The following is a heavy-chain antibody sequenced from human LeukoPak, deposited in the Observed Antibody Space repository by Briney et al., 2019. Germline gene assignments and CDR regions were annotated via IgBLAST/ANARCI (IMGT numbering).Heavy chain of an antibody. D-gene: IGHD1-14*01. V-gene: IGHV3-74*01. CDR2: MNEYSTTI. CDR1: GYPFNGFW. Sequence: PGGSLRLSCAASGYPFNGFWMHWVRQAPGKGLVWVSDMNEYSTTIRYADSVKGRFTISRDNAKSILYLQMNNLRAEDTAMYFCARGGVNPVDYWGQGTLVTVSS. J-gene: IGHJ4*02. CDR3: ARGGVNPVDY.